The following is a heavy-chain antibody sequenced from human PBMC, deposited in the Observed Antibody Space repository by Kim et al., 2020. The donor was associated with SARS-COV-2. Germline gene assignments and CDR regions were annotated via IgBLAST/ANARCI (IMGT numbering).Heavy chain of an antibody. J-gene: IGHJ4*02. CDR2: IYYSGST. CDR3: AKYVWGSYRYDAPLDY. Sequence: SETLSLTCTVSGGSIGSSTYYWGWLRQPPGKGLEWIGNIYYSGSTYYNPSLKSRVTISVDTSKNQFSLKLSSVTAADTAVYYCAKYVWGSYRYDAPLDYWGQGTLVTISS. V-gene: IGHV4-39*01. D-gene: IGHD3-16*02. CDR1: GGSIGSSTYY.